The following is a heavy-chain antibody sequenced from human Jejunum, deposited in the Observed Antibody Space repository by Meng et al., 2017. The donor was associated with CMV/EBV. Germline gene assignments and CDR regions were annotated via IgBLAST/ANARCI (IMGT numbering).Heavy chain of an antibody. D-gene: IGHD4-11*01. CDR2: ISYSGRPSYSTST. J-gene: IGHJ6*02. CDR3: ARSDYSLTYYYGLDV. Sequence: REAPARGLEWIGDISYSGRPSYSTSTYYNLSLQSRLVMSVDTSKSQFSLRLSPVTAADTAVYYCARSDYSLTYYYGLDVWGQGTTVPVSS. V-gene: IGHV4-31*02.